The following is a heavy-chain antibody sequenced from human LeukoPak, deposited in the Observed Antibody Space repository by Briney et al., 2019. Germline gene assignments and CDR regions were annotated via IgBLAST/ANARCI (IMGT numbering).Heavy chain of an antibody. CDR2: IGSSGGGI. CDR1: GFTFSTYT. V-gene: IGHV3-23*01. Sequence: GRSLRLSCAASGFTFSTYTMYWVRHPPGKRLEWVSIIGSSGGGIHYADSVKGRFTISRDNSKNALYLQMNSLRVEDTAVYYCAIDPNWGTHSWGQGVLVTVSS. J-gene: IGHJ4*02. CDR3: AIDPNWGTHS. D-gene: IGHD7-27*01.